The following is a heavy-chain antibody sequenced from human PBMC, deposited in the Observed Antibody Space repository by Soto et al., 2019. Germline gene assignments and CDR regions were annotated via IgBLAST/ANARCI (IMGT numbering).Heavy chain of an antibody. D-gene: IGHD2-2*02. CDR2: ISYDVSNK. V-gene: IGHV3-30-3*01. CDR3: ERAYTGYYYGMDV. J-gene: IGHJ6*02. Sequence: PXESLSLSCAASGFTFSSYSKHWVRQAPGKGLEWVAVISYDVSNKYYADSVKGRFTISRDNSKNTLYLQMNSLRAEDTAVYYCERAYTGYYYGMDVWGQGTTVTVSS. CDR1: GFTFSSYS.